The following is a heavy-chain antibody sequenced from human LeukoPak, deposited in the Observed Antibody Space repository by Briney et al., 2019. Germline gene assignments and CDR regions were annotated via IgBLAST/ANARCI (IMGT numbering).Heavy chain of an antibody. CDR2: ISGSGGST. Sequence: GGSLRLSCAASGFTFSSYSMNWVRQAPGKGLEWVSAISGSGGSTYYADSVKGRFTISRDNSKNTLYLQMNSLRAEDTAVYYCAKDRRVAALSAFDYWGQGTLVTVSS. CDR1: GFTFSSYS. V-gene: IGHV3-23*01. D-gene: IGHD6-19*01. J-gene: IGHJ4*02. CDR3: AKDRRVAALSAFDY.